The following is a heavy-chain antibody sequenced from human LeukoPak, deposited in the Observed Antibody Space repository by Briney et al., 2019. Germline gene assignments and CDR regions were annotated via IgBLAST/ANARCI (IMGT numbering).Heavy chain of an antibody. V-gene: IGHV4-59*08. CDR1: GDSIRSYY. CDR3: ASHESSGHDPLT. J-gene: IGHJ4*01. CDR2: IYYTGST. D-gene: IGHD5-12*01. Sequence: KPSETPSLTCTVSGDSIRSYYWNWIRRPPGKGLEWIGYIYYTGSTSYNPSLKSRVTISLDTSKSQFSLRLTSVTAADTAVYYCASHESSGHDPLTWGQGTLVTVSS.